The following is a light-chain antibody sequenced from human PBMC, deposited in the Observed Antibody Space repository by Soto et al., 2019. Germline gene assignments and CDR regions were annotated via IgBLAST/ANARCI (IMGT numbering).Light chain of an antibody. V-gene: IGKV1-5*03. CDR2: WAS. CDR3: HQYSGYSPYT. Sequence: DIQMTQSPSTLSASVGDRVTITCRASQSIGSSLAWYQQKPGKAPKLLIYWASTLEDGVLSRFSGSGSGAEYSLTIISLQPDNFSTYYCHQYSGYSPYTFGQGTKLEI. J-gene: IGKJ2*01. CDR1: QSIGSS.